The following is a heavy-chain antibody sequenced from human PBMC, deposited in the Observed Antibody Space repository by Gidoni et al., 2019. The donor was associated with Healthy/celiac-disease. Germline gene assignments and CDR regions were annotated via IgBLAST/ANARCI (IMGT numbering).Heavy chain of an antibody. CDR1: GFTFSSYA. Sequence: EVQLLESGGGLVQPGGSLRLSCAASGFTFSSYAMSWVRQAPGKGLGWVSAISGSGGSTYYADSVKGRFTISRDNSKNTLYLQMNSLRAEDTAVYYCAKGYDYVWGSYRYPDYWGQGTLVTVSS. D-gene: IGHD3-16*02. J-gene: IGHJ4*02. CDR3: AKGYDYVWGSYRYPDY. V-gene: IGHV3-23*01. CDR2: ISGSGGST.